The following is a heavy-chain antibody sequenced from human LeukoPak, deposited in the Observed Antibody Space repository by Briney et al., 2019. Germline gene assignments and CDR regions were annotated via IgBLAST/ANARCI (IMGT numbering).Heavy chain of an antibody. Sequence: GGSLRLSCAASGFTVSSNYMSWVRQAPGKGLEWVSVIYSGGSTYYADSVKGRFTISRDNSKNTLYLQMNSPRAEDTAVYYCARDKDYSFDYWGQGTLVTVSS. D-gene: IGHD4-4*01. CDR2: IYSGGST. CDR3: ARDKDYSFDY. CDR1: GFTVSSNY. V-gene: IGHV3-53*01. J-gene: IGHJ4*02.